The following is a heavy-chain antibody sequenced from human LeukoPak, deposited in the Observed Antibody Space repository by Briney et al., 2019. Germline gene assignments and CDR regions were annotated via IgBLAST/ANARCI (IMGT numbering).Heavy chain of an antibody. V-gene: IGHV3-30*02. Sequence: GGSLILSCAASGFTFSSYGMHWVRQAPGKGLEWVAFIRYDGSNKYYADSVEGRFTISRDNSKNTLYLQMNSLRAEDTAVYYCAKDPYSGSPNWFDPWGQGTLVTVSS. D-gene: IGHD1-26*01. CDR2: IRYDGSNK. CDR3: AKDPYSGSPNWFDP. J-gene: IGHJ5*02. CDR1: GFTFSSYG.